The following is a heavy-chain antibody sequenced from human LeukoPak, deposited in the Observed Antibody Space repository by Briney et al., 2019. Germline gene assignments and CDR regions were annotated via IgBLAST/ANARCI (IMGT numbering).Heavy chain of an antibody. CDR1: GFTFSSYA. CDR2: ISGSGDST. J-gene: IGHJ3*02. CDR3: AKEGGGDIVVVPAAFAHAFDI. V-gene: IGHV3-23*01. Sequence: GGSLRLSCAASGFTFSSYAMSWVRQAPGKGLEWVSAISGSGDSTYYADSVKGRFTISRDNSKNTLYLQMNSLRAEDTAVYYCAKEGGGDIVVVPAAFAHAFDIWGQGTMVTVSS. D-gene: IGHD2-2*01.